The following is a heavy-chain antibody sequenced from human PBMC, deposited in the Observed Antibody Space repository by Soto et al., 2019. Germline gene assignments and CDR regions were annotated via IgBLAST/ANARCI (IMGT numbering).Heavy chain of an antibody. Sequence: PSETLSLTCTVSGGSVSSGSYYWSWIRQPPGKGLEWIGYIYYSGSTNYNPSLKSRVTISVDTSKNQFSLKLSSVTAADTAVYYCARGRPLSNFDYWGQGTLVTVSS. V-gene: IGHV4-61*01. J-gene: IGHJ4*02. CDR3: ARGRPLSNFDY. CDR2: IYYSGST. CDR1: GGSVSSGSYY.